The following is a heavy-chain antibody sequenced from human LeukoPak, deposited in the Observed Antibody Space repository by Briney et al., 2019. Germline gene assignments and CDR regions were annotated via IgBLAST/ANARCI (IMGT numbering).Heavy chain of an antibody. J-gene: IGHJ4*02. V-gene: IGHV3-48*01. Sequence: PGGSLRLSCAASGFTFSSYSMNWVRQAPGKGLEWVSYISPGNSTKYYADSVKGRFTISRDNAKNSPYLQMNSLRAEDTAVYYCARGDGYWGQGTLATVSS. CDR1: GFTFSSYS. CDR2: ISPGNSTK. CDR3: ARGDGY.